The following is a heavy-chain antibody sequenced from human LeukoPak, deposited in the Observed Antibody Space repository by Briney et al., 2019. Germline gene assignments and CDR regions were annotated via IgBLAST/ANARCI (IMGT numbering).Heavy chain of an antibody. D-gene: IGHD3-10*01. Sequence: SETLSLTCTVSGGSISSYYWSWIRQPPGKGLEWIGYIYYSGSTNYKPSLKSRVTISVDTSKNQFSLKLSSVTAADTAVYYCARVSVTMVRGVPPPYWYFDLWGRGTLVTVSP. CDR1: GGSISSYY. CDR2: IYYSGST. V-gene: IGHV4-59*01. CDR3: ARVSVTMVRGVPPPYWYFDL. J-gene: IGHJ2*01.